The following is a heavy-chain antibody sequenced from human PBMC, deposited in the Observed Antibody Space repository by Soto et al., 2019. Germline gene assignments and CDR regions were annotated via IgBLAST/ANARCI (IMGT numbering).Heavy chain of an antibody. CDR2: ISVSGGGSS. Sequence: GGSLRLSCAASGFTFSSYAMSWVRQAPGKGLEWVSAISVSGGGSSYYADSVKGRFTISRDDSMNTLYLQMNSLRAEDTALYYCAKWARYCSTTTCRKWGQGTLVTVSS. D-gene: IGHD2-2*01. V-gene: IGHV3-23*01. J-gene: IGHJ1*01. CDR1: GFTFSSYA. CDR3: AKWARYCSTTTCRK.